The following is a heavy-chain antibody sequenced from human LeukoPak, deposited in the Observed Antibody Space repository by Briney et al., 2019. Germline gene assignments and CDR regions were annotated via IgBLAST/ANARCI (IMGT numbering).Heavy chain of an antibody. D-gene: IGHD3-22*01. CDR1: GFTFSIYA. CDR3: AKGPSGFNYDHFGMDV. J-gene: IGHJ6*02. CDR2: ISGNGGST. V-gene: IGHV3-23*01. Sequence: GGSLRLSCAASGFTFSIYAMTWVRQSPGRGLEWVSGISGNGGSTYYADSVKGRFTISRDNSKNALYLQMDSLRAEDTAVYYCAKGPSGFNYDHFGMDVWGQGTTVTVSS.